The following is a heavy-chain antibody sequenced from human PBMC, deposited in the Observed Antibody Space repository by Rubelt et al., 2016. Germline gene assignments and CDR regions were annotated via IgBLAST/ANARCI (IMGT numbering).Heavy chain of an antibody. CDR3: ARDKGASYDFWSGYYYYYGMDV. CDR2: INPNSGGT. CDR1: GYTFTGYY. V-gene: IGHV1-2*02. Sequence: FVGEVKKPGASVKVSCKASGYTFTGYYMHWVRQAPGQGLEWMGWINPNSGGTNYAQKFQGRVTMTRDTSISTAYMELSRLRSDDTAVYYCARDKGASYDFWSGYYYYYGMDVWGQGTTVTVSS. J-gene: IGHJ6*02. D-gene: IGHD3-3*01.